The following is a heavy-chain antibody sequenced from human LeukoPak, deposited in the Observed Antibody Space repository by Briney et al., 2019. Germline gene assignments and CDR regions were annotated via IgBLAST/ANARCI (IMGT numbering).Heavy chain of an antibody. V-gene: IGHV4-4*07. CDR2: MFIGGTR. D-gene: IGHD2-15*01. CDR3: ARDWRYCSVGSCSYYFDY. Sequence: PSETLSLTCTVSGASISSYYWSWIRKPAGKGLEWIGRMFIGGTRNYNPSLNSRVTISVDKSKNHLSLNLSSVTAADTAFYYCARDWRYCSVGSCSYYFDYWGQGALVTISS. CDR1: GASISSYY. J-gene: IGHJ4*02.